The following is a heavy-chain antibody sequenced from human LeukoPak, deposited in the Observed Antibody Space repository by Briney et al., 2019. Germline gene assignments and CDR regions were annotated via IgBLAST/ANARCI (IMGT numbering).Heavy chain of an antibody. Sequence: ASVKVSCKASGYTFTGYYMHWVRQAPGQGLEWMGWINPNSGGTNYAQKFQGRVTMTRDTSINTAYMELSRLRSDDTAVYYCASGYSQRWLQLDYFQHWGQGTLVTVSS. J-gene: IGHJ1*01. D-gene: IGHD5-24*01. V-gene: IGHV1-2*02. CDR2: INPNSGGT. CDR1: GYTFTGYY. CDR3: ASGYSQRWLQLDYFQH.